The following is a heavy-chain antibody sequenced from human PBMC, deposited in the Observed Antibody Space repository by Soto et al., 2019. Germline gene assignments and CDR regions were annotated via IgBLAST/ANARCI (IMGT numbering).Heavy chain of an antibody. J-gene: IGHJ6*03. Sequence: GGSLRLSCAASGFTFSSYAMSWVRQAPGKGLEWVSAISGSGGSTYYADSVKGRFTISRDNSKNTLYLQMNSLRAEDTAVYYCARDRASYYGSGSSDSRYYYYYYMDVWGKGTTVTVSS. CDR3: ARDRASYYGSGSSDSRYYYYYYMDV. CDR1: GFTFSSYA. V-gene: IGHV3-23*01. CDR2: ISGSGGST. D-gene: IGHD3-10*01.